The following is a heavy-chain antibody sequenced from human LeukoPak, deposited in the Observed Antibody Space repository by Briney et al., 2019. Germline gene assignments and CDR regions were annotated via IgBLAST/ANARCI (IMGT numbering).Heavy chain of an antibody. D-gene: IGHD2-2*02. CDR2: IYTSGST. Sequence: SETLSLTCTVSGGSISSGSYYWSWIRQPAGKGLEWIGRIYTSGSTNYNPSLKSRVTISVDTSKNQFSLKLSSVTAADTAVYYCARSDIVVVPAAIRGGAFDIWGQGTMVTVSS. CDR1: GGSISSGSYY. J-gene: IGHJ3*02. CDR3: ARSDIVVVPAAIRGGAFDI. V-gene: IGHV4-61*02.